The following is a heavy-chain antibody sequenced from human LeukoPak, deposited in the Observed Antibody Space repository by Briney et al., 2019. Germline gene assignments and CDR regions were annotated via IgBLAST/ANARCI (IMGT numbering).Heavy chain of an antibody. CDR3: ARSHLGIFGVVSALEYYYYYGMDV. J-gene: IGHJ6*02. CDR2: ISSSSSYI. Sequence: PGGSLRLSCAASGFTFSSYSMNWVRQAPGKGLEWVSSISSSSSYIYYADSVKGRFTISRDNAKNSLYLQMNSLRAEDTAVYYCARSHLGIFGVVSALEYYYYYGMDVWGQGTTVTVSS. CDR1: GFTFSSYS. V-gene: IGHV3-21*01. D-gene: IGHD3-3*01.